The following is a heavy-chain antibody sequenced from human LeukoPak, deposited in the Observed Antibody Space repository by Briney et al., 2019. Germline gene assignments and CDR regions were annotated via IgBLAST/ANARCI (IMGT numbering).Heavy chain of an antibody. J-gene: IGHJ4*02. Sequence: GGSLRLSCAASGFSFSSYWMTWVRQAPGKGLEWVANIKQDGTEKYYVDSVKGRFTISRDNANNSLYLHINNLRAEDTAVYYCARFYPSVTTVTTSFFERYYFDYWGQGTLVTVSS. D-gene: IGHD4-17*01. CDR2: IKQDGTEK. V-gene: IGHV3-7*01. CDR1: GFSFSSYW. CDR3: ARFYPSVTTVTTSFFERYYFDY.